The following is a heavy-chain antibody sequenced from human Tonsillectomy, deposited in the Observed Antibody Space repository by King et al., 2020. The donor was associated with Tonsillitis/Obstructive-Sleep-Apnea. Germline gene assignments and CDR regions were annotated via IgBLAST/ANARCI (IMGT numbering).Heavy chain of an antibody. Sequence: VQLVESGAEVKKPGESLKISCKGSGSIFSSYWIGWVRQMPGKGLEWMGIIYPGDSDTRYSPSFQGHVTISADKSIITAYLQWSSLKASDIAMYYCASGRGVVTHYGYDYWGQGTLVTVSS. CDR3: ASGRGVVTHYGYDY. D-gene: IGHD3-3*01. CDR1: GSIFSSYW. CDR2: IYPGDSDT. V-gene: IGHV5-51*01. J-gene: IGHJ4*02.